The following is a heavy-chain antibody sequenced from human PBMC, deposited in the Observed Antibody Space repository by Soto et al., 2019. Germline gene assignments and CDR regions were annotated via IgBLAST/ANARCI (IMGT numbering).Heavy chain of an antibody. CDR1: GGTFSSYA. CDR3: ARSATGARLHGLFDY. V-gene: IGHV1-69*13. D-gene: IGHD1-26*01. J-gene: IGHJ4*02. CDR2: IIPIFGTV. Sequence: SVKVSCKASGGTFSSYAISWVRQAPGQGLEWMGGIIPIFGTVNYAQKFQGRVTITADESTSTAYMELSSLRSEDTAVYYCARSATGARLHGLFDYWGQGTLVTVSS.